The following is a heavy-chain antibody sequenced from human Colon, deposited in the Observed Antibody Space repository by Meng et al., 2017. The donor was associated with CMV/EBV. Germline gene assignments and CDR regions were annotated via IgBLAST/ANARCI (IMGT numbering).Heavy chain of an antibody. CDR2: LNPDSGDT. CDR3: ARDRPHRGNLKKGAFDV. V-gene: IGHV1-2*02. CDR1: GYIFTNYY. Sequence: ASVKVFCKASGYIFTNYYIHWVRQAPGQGLEWMGWLNPDSGDTIYAQHFQGRVTMTGDTSTDTAYMELSSLRSDDTAVYFCARDRPHRGNLKKGAFDVWGRGTMVTVSS. J-gene: IGHJ3*01.